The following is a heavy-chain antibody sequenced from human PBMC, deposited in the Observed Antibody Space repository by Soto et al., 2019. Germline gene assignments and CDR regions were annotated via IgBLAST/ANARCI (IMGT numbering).Heavy chain of an antibody. Sequence: ASVKVSCKASGYTFTSYYMHWVRQAPGQGLEWMGIINPSGGSTSYAQKFQGRVTMTRDTSTSTVYMELSSLRSEDTAMYYCARSGPVAGTPFQLWGQGTLVTVSS. J-gene: IGHJ1*01. D-gene: IGHD6-19*01. V-gene: IGHV1-46*01. CDR1: GYTFTSYY. CDR2: INPSGGST. CDR3: ARSGPVAGTPFQL.